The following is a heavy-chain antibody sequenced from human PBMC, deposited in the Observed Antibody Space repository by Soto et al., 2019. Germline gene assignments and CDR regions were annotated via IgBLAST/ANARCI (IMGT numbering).Heavy chain of an antibody. CDR3: ARTGNCSGGSCYSAYYYYMDV. Sequence: GASVKVSCKASGCTFTSYYMHWVRQAPGQGLEWMGIINPSGGSTSYAQKFQGRVTMTRDTSTSTVYMELSSLRSEDTAVYYCARTGNCSGGSCYSAYYYYMDVWGKGTTVTVSS. D-gene: IGHD2-15*01. CDR1: GCTFTSYY. V-gene: IGHV1-46*03. CDR2: INPSGGST. J-gene: IGHJ6*03.